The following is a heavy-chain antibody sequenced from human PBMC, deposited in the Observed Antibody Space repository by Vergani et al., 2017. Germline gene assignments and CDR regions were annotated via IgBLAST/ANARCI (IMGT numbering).Heavy chain of an antibody. CDR3: AKESGDWSGGSCYSFDY. D-gene: IGHD2-15*01. CDR2: ISWNSGSI. V-gene: IGHV3-9*01. CDR1: GFTFDDYA. J-gene: IGHJ4*02. Sequence: EVQLVESGGGLVQPGRSLRLSCAASGFTFDDYAMHWVRHAPGKGLEWVSGISWNSGSIGYADSVKGRFTISRDNDKNSLYLQMNSLRAEDTALYYCAKESGDWSGGSCYSFDYWGQGTLVTVSS.